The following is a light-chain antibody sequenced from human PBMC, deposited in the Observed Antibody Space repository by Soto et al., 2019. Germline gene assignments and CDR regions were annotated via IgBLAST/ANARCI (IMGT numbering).Light chain of an antibody. CDR1: QTISNTY. CDR2: GAS. Sequence: EIVLTQSPGTLSLSPGEGATLSCRASQTISNTYLAWYQQKPGQAPRLLIYGASSRATGIPDRFSGSGSGTDFTLTISGLEPEDFAVYYCQSYGRTVFTFGPGTNVDIK. V-gene: IGKV3-20*01. CDR3: QSYGRTVFT. J-gene: IGKJ3*01.